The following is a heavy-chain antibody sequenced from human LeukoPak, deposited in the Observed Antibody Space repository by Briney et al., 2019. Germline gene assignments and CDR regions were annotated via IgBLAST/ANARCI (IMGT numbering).Heavy chain of an antibody. CDR3: ARALRRDGHNFDAFDI. CDR2: MNPNSGNK. Sequence: ASVKVSCKASGYTFTSYDINWVRQATGQGLEWRGWMNPNSGNKGYAQKFQGRVTITRDTSTSTVYMELSSLRSEDTAVYYCARALRRDGHNFDAFDIWGQGTMVTVSS. CDR1: GYTFTSYD. J-gene: IGHJ3*02. D-gene: IGHD5-24*01. V-gene: IGHV1-8*03.